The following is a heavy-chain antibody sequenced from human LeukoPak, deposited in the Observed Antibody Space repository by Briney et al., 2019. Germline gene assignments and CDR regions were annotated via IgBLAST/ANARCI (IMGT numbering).Heavy chain of an antibody. CDR3: AKDRDPMIVWSRPSAFDY. CDR1: GFTFSSYG. J-gene: IGHJ4*02. Sequence: GGSLRLSCAASGFTFSSYGMHWVRQALGKGLEWVAFIRSDGSNKYYADSVKGRFTISRDNSKNTLYLQMNSLRAEDTALYYCAKDRDPMIVWSRPSAFDYWGQGTLVTVSS. CDR2: IRSDGSNK. D-gene: IGHD3-22*01. V-gene: IGHV3-30*02.